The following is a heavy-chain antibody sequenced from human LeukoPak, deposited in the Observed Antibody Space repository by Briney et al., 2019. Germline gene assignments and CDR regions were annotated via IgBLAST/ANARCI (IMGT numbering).Heavy chain of an antibody. CDR2: IYPGDSDT. D-gene: IGHD5-24*01. Sequence: GESLKISGKGSGYSFTSYWIGWVRQMPGKGLEWMGIIYPGDSDTRYSPSFQGQVTISADKSISTAYLQWRSLKASDTAMYYCARHNSADGYNSGDAFDIWGQGTMVTVSS. CDR1: GYSFTSYW. J-gene: IGHJ3*02. V-gene: IGHV5-51*01. CDR3: ARHNSADGYNSGDAFDI.